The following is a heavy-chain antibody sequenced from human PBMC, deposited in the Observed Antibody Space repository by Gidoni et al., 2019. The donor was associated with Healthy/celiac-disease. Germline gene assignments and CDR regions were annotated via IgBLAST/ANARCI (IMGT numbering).Heavy chain of an antibody. D-gene: IGHD2-15*01. CDR1: GGSFSGYY. J-gene: IGHJ6*02. V-gene: IGHV4-34*01. CDR2: INHSGST. Sequence: QVQLQQWGAGLLKPSETLSLTCAVYGGSFSGYYWSWIRPPPGKGREWIGEINHSGSTNYNPSLKSLGTISVDTSKNQFSLKLSSVTAADTAVYYCARMASGGSLYYYYYGMDVWGQGTTVTVSS. CDR3: ARMASGGSLYYYYYGMDV.